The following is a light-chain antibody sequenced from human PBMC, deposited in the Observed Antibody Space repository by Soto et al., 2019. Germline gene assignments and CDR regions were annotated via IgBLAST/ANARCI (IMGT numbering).Light chain of an antibody. CDR3: CSYAGNSEV. J-gene: IGLJ1*01. Sequence: QSVLTQPASVSGSPGQSITISCTGTSSDVGSYNLVSWYQQHPGKAPKLMIYEVTERPSGVSNRFSGSKSGNTASLTISGLRPDDEADYYCCSYAGNSEVFGTGTKVTVL. CDR2: EVT. V-gene: IGLV2-23*02. CDR1: SSDVGSYNL.